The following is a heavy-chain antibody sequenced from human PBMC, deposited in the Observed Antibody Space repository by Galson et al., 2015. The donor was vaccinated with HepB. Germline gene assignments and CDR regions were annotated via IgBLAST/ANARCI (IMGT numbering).Heavy chain of an antibody. D-gene: IGHD6-19*01. CDR1: GGSFSSYY. V-gene: IGHV4-34*01. CDR2: INHSGST. J-gene: IGHJ4*02. CDR3: ARGRRESSGWVDY. Sequence: TLSLTCAVYGGSFSSYYWSWIRQPPGKGLEWIGEINHSGSTNYNPSLKSRVTISVDTSKNQFSLKLSSVTAADTAVYYCARGRRESSGWVDYWGQGTLVTVSS.